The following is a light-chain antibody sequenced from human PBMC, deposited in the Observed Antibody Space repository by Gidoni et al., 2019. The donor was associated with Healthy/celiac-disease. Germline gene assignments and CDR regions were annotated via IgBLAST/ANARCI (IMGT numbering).Light chain of an antibody. V-gene: IGLV1-44*01. CDR3: AAWDDSLNGWV. Sequence: QSVLTQSPSASCPPGPGVTISCSGSSSNIGSNTVNWYQQLPVTAPKLLSCSNDQRPSGVPDRFSGSKSGTSASLAISGLQSEDEADYYCAAWDDSLNGWVFGGGTKLTVL. CDR2: SND. J-gene: IGLJ3*02. CDR1: SSNIGSNT.